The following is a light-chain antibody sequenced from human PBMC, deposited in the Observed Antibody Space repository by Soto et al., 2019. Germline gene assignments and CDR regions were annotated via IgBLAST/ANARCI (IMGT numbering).Light chain of an antibody. Sequence: EIVLTQSPGTLSLSPWERATLSCRATESVVSNYLAWYQLKPGQAPRLLIYDASSRATGIPDRFSGSGSGTDFTLTISRLEPEDFAVYYCQQRSNWPPFGQGTRLEIK. CDR3: QQRSNWPP. J-gene: IGKJ5*01. V-gene: IGKV3D-20*02. CDR2: DAS. CDR1: ESVVSNY.